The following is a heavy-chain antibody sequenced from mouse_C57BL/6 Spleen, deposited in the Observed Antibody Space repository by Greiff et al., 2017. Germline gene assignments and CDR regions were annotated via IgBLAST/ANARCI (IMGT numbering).Heavy chain of an antibody. J-gene: IGHJ4*01. CDR3: TKERSPDAMDY. V-gene: IGHV1-15*01. Sequence: VQRVESGAELVRPGASVTLSCKASGYTFTDYEMHWVKQTPVHGLEWIGAIDPETGGTAYNQKFKGKAILTADKSSSTAYMELRSLTSEDSAVYYCTKERSPDAMDYWGQGTSVTVSS. CDR1: GYTFTDYE. CDR2: IDPETGGT.